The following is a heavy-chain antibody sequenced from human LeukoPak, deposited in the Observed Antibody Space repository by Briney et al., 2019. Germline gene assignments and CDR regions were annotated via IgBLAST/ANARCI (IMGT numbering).Heavy chain of an antibody. CDR3: ARHGVAVAGRVDYFDY. CDR2: IYYSGST. Sequence: SETLSLTCTVSGGSISSSSYYWGWIRQPPGKGLEWIGRIYYSGSTYYNPSLKSRVTISVDTSKNQFSLKLSSVTAADTAVYYCARHGVAVAGRVDYFDYWGQGTLVTVSS. D-gene: IGHD6-19*01. J-gene: IGHJ4*02. V-gene: IGHV4-39*01. CDR1: GGSISSSSYY.